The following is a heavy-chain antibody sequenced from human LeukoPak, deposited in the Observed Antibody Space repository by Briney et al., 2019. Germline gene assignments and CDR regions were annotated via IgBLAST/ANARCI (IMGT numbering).Heavy chain of an antibody. V-gene: IGHV3-11*06. D-gene: IGHD2-15*01. CDR3: ARVPGRYAFDF. CDR2: ISSSSIYT. J-gene: IGHJ3*01. CDR1: GFTFSDYY. Sequence: GGSLRLSCATSGFTFSDYYMSWIRQAPGKGLEWVSYISSSSIYTNYADSVKGRFTISRDNAKNSLYLQMNSLRAEDTAVYYCARVPGRYAFDFWGQGTMVTVSS.